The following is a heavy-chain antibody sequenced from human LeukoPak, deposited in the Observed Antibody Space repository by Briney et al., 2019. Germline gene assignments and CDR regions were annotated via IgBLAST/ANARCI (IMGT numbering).Heavy chain of an antibody. J-gene: IGHJ6*02. CDR1: GGPISSGGYY. CDR3: ARDLSDDGSPYTHYGMAV. V-gene: IGHV4-31*03. Sequence: SQTLSLTCTVSGGPISSGGYYWIWIRQHPGKGLEWIGYTYYSGSTYYNPSLKSRVTISVDTSKNQLSLNLSSVTAADTAVYYCARDLSDDGSPYTHYGMAVWGQGTTVTVSS. D-gene: IGHD3-16*01. CDR2: TYYSGST.